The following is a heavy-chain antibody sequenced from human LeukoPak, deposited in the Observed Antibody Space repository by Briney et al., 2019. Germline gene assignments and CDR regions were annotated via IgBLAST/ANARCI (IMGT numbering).Heavy chain of an antibody. J-gene: IGHJ4*02. CDR3: GRAFPPLRTAAAGDY. V-gene: IGHV3-21*01. CDR2: ISYRTSHI. D-gene: IGHD6-13*01. Sequence: TGGSLRLSCTASGFTFSDCDMNWFRQAPGKGLEWVSSISYRTSHIYYADSVKGRFTISRDNAKNSLYLQMDSLRAKDTAVYFCGRAFPPLRTAAAGDYWGQGTLVTVSS. CDR1: GFTFSDCD.